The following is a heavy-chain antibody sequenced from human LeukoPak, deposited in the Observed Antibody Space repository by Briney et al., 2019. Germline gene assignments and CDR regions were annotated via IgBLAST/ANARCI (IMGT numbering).Heavy chain of an antibody. CDR2: IYYSGST. V-gene: IGHV4-39*01. CDR1: GGSISSSSYY. J-gene: IGHJ4*02. D-gene: IGHD3-10*01. Sequence: KPSETLSLTCTVSGGSISSSSYYWGWIRQPPGKGLEWIGSIYYSGSTYYNPSLKSRVTISVDTSKNQFSLKLSSVTAADTAVYYCARLPPDLYYGSGSYVDYWGQGTLVTVSS. CDR3: ARLPPDLYYGSGSYVDY.